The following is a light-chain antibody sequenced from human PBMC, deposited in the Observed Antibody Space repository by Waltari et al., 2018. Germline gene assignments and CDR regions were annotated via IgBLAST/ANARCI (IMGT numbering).Light chain of an antibody. J-gene: IGLJ1*01. V-gene: IGLV2-14*01. CDR1: SSDVGGYNY. CDR3: SSYTSSGTLGV. Sequence: QSALTQPASVSGSPGQSITISCTGTSSDVGGYNYVSWYQQHPGKAPKLMTCDVSNRPSGVSNRFSGSKSCNTASLTISGLQADDEADYYCSSYTSSGTLGVFGTGTKVTVL. CDR2: DVS.